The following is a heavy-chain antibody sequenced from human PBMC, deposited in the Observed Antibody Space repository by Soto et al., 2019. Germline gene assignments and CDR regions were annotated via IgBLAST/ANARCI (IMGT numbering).Heavy chain of an antibody. Sequence: QLQLQESGSGLVQPSQTLALTCAVSGGAISSGGYSWSWIRQPPGKGLEWIGYIYHSGSTYYNPALDSRVTISGDRSTNQSSLKLSSVTAADTAVYYCSRVPGPWAQGTLVTVS. CDR3: SRVPGP. CDR1: GGAISSGGYS. D-gene: IGHD3-10*01. J-gene: IGHJ5*02. V-gene: IGHV4-30-2*01. CDR2: IYHSGST.